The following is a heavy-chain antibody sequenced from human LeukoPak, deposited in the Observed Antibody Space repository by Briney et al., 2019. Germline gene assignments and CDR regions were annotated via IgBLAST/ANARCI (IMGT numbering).Heavy chain of an antibody. D-gene: IGHD3-22*01. CDR3: AKDPLGDYDSSGYYTTAGYYFDY. V-gene: IGHV3-30*18. Sequence: PGGSLRLSCAASEFTFSSYGMHWVRQAPGKGLEWVAVISYDGSNKYYADSVKGRFTISRDNSKNTLYLQMNSLRAGDTAVYYCAKDPLGDYDSSGYYTTAGYYFDYWGQGTLVTVSS. J-gene: IGHJ4*02. CDR1: EFTFSSYG. CDR2: ISYDGSNK.